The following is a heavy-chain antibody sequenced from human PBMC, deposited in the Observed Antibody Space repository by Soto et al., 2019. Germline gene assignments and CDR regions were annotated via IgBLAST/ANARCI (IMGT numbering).Heavy chain of an antibody. D-gene: IGHD3-10*01. CDR3: ASDLSGRADV. CDR2: MNEDGGTT. CDR1: GFSFSSYW. J-gene: IGHJ6*02. V-gene: IGHV3-74*02. Sequence: EVQLVESGGGLVRPGGSLRFSCAASGFSFSSYWMHWVRQVPGKGLVWVARMNEDGGTTDYADSVKGRFTSSRENAKNTLYLQMNSLRVEDTAVYYCASDLSGRADVWGQGATVIVSS.